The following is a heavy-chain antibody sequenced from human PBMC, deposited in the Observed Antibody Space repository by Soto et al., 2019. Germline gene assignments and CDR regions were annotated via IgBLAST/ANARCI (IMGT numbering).Heavy chain of an antibody. Sequence: ASVKVSCKASGYTFTSYAMHWVRQAPGQRLEWMGWINAGNGNTKYSQKFQGRVTITRDTSASTAYMELSSLRSEDTAEYYCARDLKGSLPADPWGQGTLVTVSS. V-gene: IGHV1-3*01. CDR2: INAGNGNT. CDR3: ARDLKGSLPADP. CDR1: GYTFTSYA. J-gene: IGHJ5*02. D-gene: IGHD6-25*01.